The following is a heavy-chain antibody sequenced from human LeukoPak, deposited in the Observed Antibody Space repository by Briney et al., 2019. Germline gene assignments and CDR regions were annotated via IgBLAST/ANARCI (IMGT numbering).Heavy chain of an antibody. Sequence: GGSLRLSCAASGFSFSNYAMNWVRQAPGKGLEWVSSIDDSSSHIYYADSVKGRFTISRDNTKSSLYLQMNSLRVEDMAVYYCARGYCGGDCYGDWGQGTLVTVSS. CDR2: IDDSSSHI. J-gene: IGHJ1*01. CDR1: GFSFSNYA. D-gene: IGHD2-21*02. V-gene: IGHV3-21*01. CDR3: ARGYCGGDCYGD.